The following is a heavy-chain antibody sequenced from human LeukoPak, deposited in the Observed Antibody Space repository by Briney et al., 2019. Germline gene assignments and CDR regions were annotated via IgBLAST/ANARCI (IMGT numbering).Heavy chain of an antibody. CDR1: GFTFSSYS. Sequence: GSLRLSCAASGFTFSSYSMNWVRQARGKGLEWVSSISSSSSYIYYADSVKGRFTISRDNAKNSLYLQMNSLRAEDTAVYYCARDRVDMVRGVRAFDIWGQGTMVTVSS. CDR2: ISSSSSYI. CDR3: ARDRVDMVRGVRAFDI. V-gene: IGHV3-21*01. J-gene: IGHJ3*02. D-gene: IGHD3-10*01.